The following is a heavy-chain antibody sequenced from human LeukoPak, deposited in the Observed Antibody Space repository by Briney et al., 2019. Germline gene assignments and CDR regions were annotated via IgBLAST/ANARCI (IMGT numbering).Heavy chain of an antibody. J-gene: IGHJ4*02. V-gene: IGHV1-2*02. CDR1: GYRFTDYY. CDR2: VSPDSGGT. D-gene: IGHD6-13*01. CDR3: ASGLNSRSTSC. Sequence: ASVKVSCKASGYRFTDYYVHCVRQAPGQGLEWMGRVSPDSGGTNYAQKFQGRVTMTTDTTISTAYMELSRLRSDDTAVYYCASGLNSRSTSCWGQGTRVTVSS.